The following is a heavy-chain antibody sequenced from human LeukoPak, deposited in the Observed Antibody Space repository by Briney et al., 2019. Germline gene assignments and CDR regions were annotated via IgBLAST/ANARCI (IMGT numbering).Heavy chain of an antibody. CDR2: IYYSGST. CDR3: ARDSLREVPGYYYYMDV. V-gene: IGHV4-61*01. J-gene: IGHJ6*03. CDR1: GGSISSGSYY. Sequence: PSQTLSLTCTVSGGSISSGSYYWSWIRQPPRKGLEWIVYIYYSGSTNYNPSLKSRVTISVDTSKNQFSLKLSSVTAADTAVYYCARDSLREVPGYYYYMDVWGKGTTVTVSS. D-gene: IGHD2-2*01.